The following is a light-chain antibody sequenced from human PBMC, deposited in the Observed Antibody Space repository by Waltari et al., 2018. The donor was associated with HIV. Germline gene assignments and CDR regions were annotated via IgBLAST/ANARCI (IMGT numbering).Light chain of an antibody. CDR2: QEN. CDR3: QAWDSSTVI. CDR1: KLGDKY. V-gene: IGLV3-1*01. Sequence: SYELTQPPSVSVSPGQTASITCSGDKLGDKYACWYHQKPGQSPVLVIYQENKRPSGIPERFSGSNSGNRATLTISGTQPMDEADYYCQAWDSSTVIFGGGTNLTVL. J-gene: IGLJ2*01.